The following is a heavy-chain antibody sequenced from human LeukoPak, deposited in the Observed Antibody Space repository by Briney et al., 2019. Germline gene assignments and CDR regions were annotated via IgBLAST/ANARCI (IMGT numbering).Heavy chain of an antibody. D-gene: IGHD6-19*01. J-gene: IGHJ4*02. CDR1: GGSFSGYY. CDR3: ATYSVAGDDFDY. Sequence: SETLSLTCAVYGGSFSGYYWSWIRQPPGKGLEWIGEINHSGSTNYNPSLKSRVTISVDTSKNQFSLKLSSVTAADTAVYYCATYSVAGDDFDYWGQGTLVTVSS. CDR2: INHSGST. V-gene: IGHV4-34*01.